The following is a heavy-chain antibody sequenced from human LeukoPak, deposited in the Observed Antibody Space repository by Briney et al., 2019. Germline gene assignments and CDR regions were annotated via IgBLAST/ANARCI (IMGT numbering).Heavy chain of an antibody. V-gene: IGHV3-23*01. J-gene: IGHJ4*02. D-gene: IGHD6-19*01. CDR1: GFTFSSYA. CDR2: ISGSGGST. Sequence: HPGGSLRLSCAASGFTFSSYAMSWVRQAPGKGLEWVSAISGSGGSTYYADSVKGRFTISRDNSKNTLYLQMSSLRAEDTAVYYCAKPGSSGWFFDYWGQGTLVTVSS. CDR3: AKPGSSGWFFDY.